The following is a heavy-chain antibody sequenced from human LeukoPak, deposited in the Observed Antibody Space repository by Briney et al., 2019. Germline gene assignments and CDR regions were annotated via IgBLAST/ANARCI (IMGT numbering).Heavy chain of an antibody. V-gene: IGHV3-9*01. D-gene: IGHD5-24*01. CDR1: GFTFSSYA. CDR2: ISWNSGSI. Sequence: GGSLRLSCAASGFTFSSYAMSWVRQAPGKGLEWVSGISWNSGSIGYADSVKGRFTISRDNAKNSLYLQMNSLRAEDTALYYCAKSVATISGIVDYWGQGTLVTVSS. CDR3: AKSVATISGIVDY. J-gene: IGHJ4*02.